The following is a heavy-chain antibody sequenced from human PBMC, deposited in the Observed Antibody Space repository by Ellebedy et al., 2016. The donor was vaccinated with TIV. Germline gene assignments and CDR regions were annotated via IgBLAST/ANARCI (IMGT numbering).Heavy chain of an antibody. Sequence: ASVKVSCKASGYNFIFYVIHWVRQAPGQRLEWMGWINTGNGNTRYSQEFKGRVTVTSDTSASTVYMELTSLTFEDTAVYYCARGQSSGWSKYLDYWGQGTLVTVSS. CDR1: GYNFIFYV. CDR2: INTGNGNT. D-gene: IGHD6-19*01. J-gene: IGHJ4*02. V-gene: IGHV1-3*04. CDR3: ARGQSSGWSKYLDY.